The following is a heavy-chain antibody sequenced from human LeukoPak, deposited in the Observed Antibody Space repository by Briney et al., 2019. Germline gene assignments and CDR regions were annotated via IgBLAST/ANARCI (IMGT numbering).Heavy chain of an antibody. CDR3: ARGVVVVVAATGYFDY. CDR1: GYSISSGYY. CDR2: IYHSGST. V-gene: IGHV4-38-2*02. D-gene: IGHD2-15*01. J-gene: IGHJ4*02. Sequence: SETLSLTCTVSGYSISSGYYWGWIRQPPGKGLEWIGGIYHSGSTYYNPSLKSRVTISVDTSKNQFSLKLSSVTAADTAVYYCARGVVVVVAATGYFDYWGQGTLVTVSS.